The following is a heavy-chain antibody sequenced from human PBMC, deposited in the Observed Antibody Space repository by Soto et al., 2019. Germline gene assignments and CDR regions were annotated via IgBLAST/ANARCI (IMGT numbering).Heavy chain of an antibody. D-gene: IGHD2-2*01. Sequence: QVQLVQSGAEVKKPGSSVKVSCKASGGTFSSYAISWVRQAPGQGLEWMGGIIPIFGTANYAQKFQGRVTITADKSTSTAYMELSSLRSEDTAVYYCARDSMVVVVPAASKPSYYYGMDVWGQGTTVTVSS. CDR2: IIPIFGTA. CDR3: ARDSMVVVVPAASKPSYYYGMDV. J-gene: IGHJ6*02. V-gene: IGHV1-69*06. CDR1: GGTFSSYA.